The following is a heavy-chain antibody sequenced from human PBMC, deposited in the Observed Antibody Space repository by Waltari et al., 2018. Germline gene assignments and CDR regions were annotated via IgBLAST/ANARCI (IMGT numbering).Heavy chain of an antibody. CDR2: VDPEDGET. D-gene: IGHD3-10*01. CDR1: GYRFTDYY. V-gene: IGHV1-69-2*01. Sequence: EVQLLQSGTELKKPGSTVKISCQVSGYRFTDYYINWVQQAPGKGPQWMGLVDPEDGETIYAERFQGRVTITADTSTETAFMELSSLTSDDTAVYYCVTALGDRSSASRPFDVWGLGTLITVSS. J-gene: IGHJ3*01. CDR3: VTALGDRSSASRPFDV.